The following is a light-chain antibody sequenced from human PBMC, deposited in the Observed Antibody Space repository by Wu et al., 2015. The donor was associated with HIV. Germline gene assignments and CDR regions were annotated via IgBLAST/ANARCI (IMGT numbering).Light chain of an antibody. CDR2: GAS. V-gene: IGKV3-20*01. CDR1: QSVSSSY. CDR3: QQYGSSLYS. Sequence: VLTQSPDTLSLSPGEVATLSCRASQSVSSSYLAWYQQKPGQAPRLLIYGASSRATGIPDRFSGSGSGTDFTLTISRLEPEDFAVYYCQQYGSSLYSFGQGTKLEIK. J-gene: IGKJ2*03.